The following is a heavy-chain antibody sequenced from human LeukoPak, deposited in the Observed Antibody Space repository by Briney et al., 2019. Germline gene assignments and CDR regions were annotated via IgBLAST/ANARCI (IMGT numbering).Heavy chain of an antibody. Sequence: GASVKVSCKASGYTFTSYGISWVRQAPGQGLEWMGWISAYNGNTNYAQKLQGRVTMTTDTSTSTAYMELRSLRSDDTAVYYCARDVVLWFGELSHLNYYYMDVWGKGTTVTVSS. J-gene: IGHJ6*03. CDR3: ARDVVLWFGELSHLNYYYMDV. CDR2: ISAYNGNT. CDR1: GYTFTSYG. V-gene: IGHV1-18*01. D-gene: IGHD3-10*01.